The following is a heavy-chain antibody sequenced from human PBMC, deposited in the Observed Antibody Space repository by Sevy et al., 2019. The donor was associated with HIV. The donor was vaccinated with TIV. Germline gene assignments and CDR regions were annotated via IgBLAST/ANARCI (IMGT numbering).Heavy chain of an antibody. Sequence: GGSLRLSCAASGFPFNDHAMHWVRQVPGKGLEWVSGISWNSRNIGYADSVKGRFTSSRDNARYFVYLEMNSRRPEDTAFYYCAKDINRGCDGVNCYSYYYYFYGLDVWGQGTTVTVSS. CDR1: GFPFNDHA. J-gene: IGHJ6*02. V-gene: IGHV3-9*01. CDR3: AKDINRGCDGVNCYSYYYYFYGLDV. D-gene: IGHD2-21*01. CDR2: ISWNSRNI.